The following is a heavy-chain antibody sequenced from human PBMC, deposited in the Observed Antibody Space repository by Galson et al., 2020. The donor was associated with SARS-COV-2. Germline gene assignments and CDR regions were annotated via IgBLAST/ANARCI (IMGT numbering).Heavy chain of an antibody. Sequence: GGSLRPSCAASELTFSNTEMNWVRQAPGKGLEWLSYISMSGITIYYADSVKGRFTISRDNAENSLYLQMNSLRAEDTGIYYCATGDVWFESWGQGTLVTVSS. CDR2: ISMSGITI. J-gene: IGHJ5*01. D-gene: IGHD7-27*01. V-gene: IGHV3-48*03. CDR3: ATGDVWFES. CDR1: ELTFSNTE.